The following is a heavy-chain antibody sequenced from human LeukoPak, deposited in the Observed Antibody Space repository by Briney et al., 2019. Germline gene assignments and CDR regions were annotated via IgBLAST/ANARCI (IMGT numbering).Heavy chain of an antibody. CDR3: ARRGYCSSTSCSFDY. CDR1: GGSFSGYY. D-gene: IGHD2-2*01. CDR2: INHSGST. Sequence: PSETLSLTCAVYGGSFSGYYWSWIRQPPGKGLEWIGEINHSGSTNYNPSLKSRVTISVDTSKNQFSLKLSSVTAADTAVYYCARRGYCSSTSCSFDYWGQGTLVTVSS. V-gene: IGHV4-34*01. J-gene: IGHJ4*02.